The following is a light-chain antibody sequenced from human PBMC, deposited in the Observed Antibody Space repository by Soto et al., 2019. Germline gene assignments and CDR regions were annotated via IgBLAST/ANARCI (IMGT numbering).Light chain of an antibody. J-gene: IGLJ3*02. Sequence: QTVVTQEPSFSVSPGGTVTLTCSLSSGSVSTNYYPSWYQQTPGQAPRTLIYSTNTRSSGVPDRFSGSILGNKAALTITGAQADDESDYYCVLYMGSGIWVFGGGTKLTVL. CDR1: SGSVSTNYY. CDR2: STN. CDR3: VLYMGSGIWV. V-gene: IGLV8-61*01.